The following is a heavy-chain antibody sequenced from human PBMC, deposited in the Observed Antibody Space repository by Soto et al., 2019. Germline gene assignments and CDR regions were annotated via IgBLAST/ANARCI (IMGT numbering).Heavy chain of an antibody. D-gene: IGHD2-15*01. Sequence: PSETLSLTCDVSGDSLTNNHWWSWVRQAPGKGLEWIGEIWHTGRPNYNPSLKSRVAISIDKSKNQFSLKLSSVTAAVTAVYYCVRDSRTGCSSINCYMHWGQGTLVTVSS. CDR2: IWHTGRP. CDR1: GDSLTNNHW. V-gene: IGHV4-4*02. CDR3: VRDSRTGCSSINCYMH. J-gene: IGHJ4*02.